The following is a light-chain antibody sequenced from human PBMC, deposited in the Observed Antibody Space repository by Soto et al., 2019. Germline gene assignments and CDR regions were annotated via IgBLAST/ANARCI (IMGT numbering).Light chain of an antibody. CDR1: QGISSY. CDR3: QHLNTYPIT. V-gene: IGKV1-9*01. J-gene: IGKJ5*01. Sequence: GDRVTITCRASQGISSYLAWYQQKPGKAPELLIYAASTLQSGVPSRFSGSGSGTEFTLTISSLQPEDFATYYCQHLNTYPITFGQGTRLEIK. CDR2: AAS.